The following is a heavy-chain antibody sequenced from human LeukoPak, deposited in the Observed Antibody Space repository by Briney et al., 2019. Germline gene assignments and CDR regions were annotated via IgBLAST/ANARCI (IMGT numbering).Heavy chain of an antibody. CDR2: SNAANGYT. J-gene: IGHJ4*02. CDR3: ARGTGDLGFDY. CDR1: GYTFTNYD. V-gene: IGHV1-3*02. Sequence: ASVKVSCKASGYTFTNYDIHWVRQAPGQRLEWIGWSNAANGYTKYSQEFRGRVTITRDTSASTAEMELSSLRSEDMAVYYCARGTGDLGFDYWGQGTLVSVSS. D-gene: IGHD7-27*01.